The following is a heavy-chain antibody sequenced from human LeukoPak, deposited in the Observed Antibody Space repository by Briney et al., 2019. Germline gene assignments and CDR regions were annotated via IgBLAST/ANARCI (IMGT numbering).Heavy chain of an antibody. D-gene: IGHD2-21*02. V-gene: IGHV1-8*01. CDR3: ARDGGYYGGDCYAFDI. J-gene: IGHJ3*02. CDR2: MNPNSGNT. Sequence: AASVKVSCQATGYTFTSYDINWVRQATGQGLEWMGWMNPNSGNTGYAQKFQGRVTITADGSTSTAYMELSSLRSEDTAVYYCARDGGYYGGDCYAFDIWGQGTMVTVSS. CDR1: GYTFTSYD.